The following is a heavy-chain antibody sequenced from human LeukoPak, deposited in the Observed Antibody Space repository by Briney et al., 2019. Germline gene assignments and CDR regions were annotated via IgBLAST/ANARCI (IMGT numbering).Heavy chain of an antibody. CDR2: ISGSGGST. J-gene: IGHJ4*02. D-gene: IGHD6-13*01. CDR3: AKDQKSIAATGYDY. V-gene: IGHV3-23*01. Sequence: GGSLRLSCAASGFTFANSAMSWVRQGPGKGLEWVSTISGSGGSTYYADSVKGRFTISRDNSKNTLFLQMNSLRADDTAVYFCAKDQKSIAATGYDYWGQGTLVTVSS. CDR1: GFTFANSA.